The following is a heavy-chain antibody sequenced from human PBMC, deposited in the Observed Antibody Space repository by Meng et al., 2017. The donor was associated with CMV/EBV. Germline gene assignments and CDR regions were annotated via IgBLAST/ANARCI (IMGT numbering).Heavy chain of an antibody. CDR1: GSASSGYY. J-gene: IGHJ5*02. D-gene: IGHD5/OR15-5a*01. Sequence: QRQQPGWGAGMFTPTLSLTCTGAGCGSASSGYYWSWIRQPPGKGLEWIGEINYSGSTNYNPSLKSRVTISVDTSKNQFSLKLSSVTAADTAVYYCARSSTSLPRFNWFDPWGQGTLVTVSS. CDR2: INYSGST. V-gene: IGHV4-34*01. CDR3: ARSSTSLPRFNWFDP.